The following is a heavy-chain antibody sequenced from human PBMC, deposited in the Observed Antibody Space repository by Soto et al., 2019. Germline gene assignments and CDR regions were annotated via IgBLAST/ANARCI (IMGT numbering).Heavy chain of an antibody. Sequence: ASVKVYCKASGYTFTSYGISWVRQAPGQGLEWMGWISAYNGNTNYAQKLQGRVTMTTDTSTSTAYMELRSLRSDDTAVYYCARGPHIGYSSSWIDYWGQGTLVTVSS. J-gene: IGHJ4*02. CDR2: ISAYNGNT. CDR3: ARGPHIGYSSSWIDY. CDR1: GYTFTSYG. V-gene: IGHV1-18*04. D-gene: IGHD6-13*01.